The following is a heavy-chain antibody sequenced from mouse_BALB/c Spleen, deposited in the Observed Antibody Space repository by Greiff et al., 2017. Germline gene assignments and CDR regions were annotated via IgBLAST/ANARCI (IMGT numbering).Heavy chain of an antibody. Sequence: VQLKESGPELVKPGASVKLSCKASGYTFTSYYMYWVKQRPGQGLEWIGGINPYNDGTKYNEKFKGKATLTSDKSSSTAYMELSSLTSEDSAVYYCARDYYGFAYWGQGTLVTVSA. CDR3: ARDYYGFAY. CDR1: GYTFTSYY. V-gene: IGHV1-14*01. J-gene: IGHJ3*01. CDR2: INPYNDGT. D-gene: IGHD1-1*01.